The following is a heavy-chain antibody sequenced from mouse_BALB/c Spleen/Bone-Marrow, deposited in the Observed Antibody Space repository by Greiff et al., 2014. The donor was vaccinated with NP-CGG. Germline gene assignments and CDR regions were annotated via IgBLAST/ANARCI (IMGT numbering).Heavy chain of an antibody. Sequence: VQLVESGAELMKPGASVKISCKATGYTFSSYWIEWIKQRPGHGLEWIGEILPGSVTTNYNGRFKGKATFTADTSPNTAYMQLSSLTSEDSAVYYCARDHFDHWGPGTTLTVSS. V-gene: IGHV1-9*01. CDR1: GYTFSSYW. CDR2: ILPGSVTT. CDR3: ARDHFDH. J-gene: IGHJ2*01.